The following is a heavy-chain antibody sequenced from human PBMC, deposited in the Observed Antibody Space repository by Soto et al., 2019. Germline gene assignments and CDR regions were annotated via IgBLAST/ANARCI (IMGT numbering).Heavy chain of an antibody. J-gene: IGHJ4*02. CDR1: AFTFSTFA. Sequence: GGSLRLSCAVSAFTFSTFAMHWVRQAPGKGLEWVAKISYDGSDKYYADSVKGRFAISRDNSKNTLYLQMNSLRAEDTAVYYCARQWREYSSSSGLGEIDYWGQGTLVTVSS. CDR3: ARQWREYSSSSGLGEIDY. CDR2: ISYDGSDK. V-gene: IGHV3-30*09. D-gene: IGHD6-6*01.